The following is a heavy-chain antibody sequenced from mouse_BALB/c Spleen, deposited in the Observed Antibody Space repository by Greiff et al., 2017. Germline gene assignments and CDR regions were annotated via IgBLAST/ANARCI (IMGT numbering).Heavy chain of an antibody. J-gene: IGHJ3*01. Sequence: VMLVESGAELAKPGASVKMSCKASGYTFTSYWMHWVKQRPGQGLEWIGYINPSTGYTEYNQKFKDKATLTADKSSSTAYMQLSSLTSEDSAVYYCASYYGSSPAWFAYWGQGTLVTVSA. V-gene: IGHV1-7*01. D-gene: IGHD1-1*01. CDR3: ASYYGSSPAWFAY. CDR2: INPSTGYT. CDR1: GYTFTSYW.